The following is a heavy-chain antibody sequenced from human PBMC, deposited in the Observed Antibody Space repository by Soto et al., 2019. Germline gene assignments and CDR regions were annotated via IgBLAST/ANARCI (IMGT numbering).Heavy chain of an antibody. CDR1: GGSISSSSYY. D-gene: IGHD4-17*01. V-gene: IGHV4-39*02. CDR3: ARDYGDYGTVIAFDI. Sequence: SETLFLTCTVSGGSISSSSYYWGWIRQPPGKGLEWIGSIYYSGSTYYNPSLKSRVTISVDTSKNQFSLKLSSVTAADTAVYYCARDYGDYGTVIAFDIWGQGTMVTVSS. J-gene: IGHJ3*02. CDR2: IYYSGST.